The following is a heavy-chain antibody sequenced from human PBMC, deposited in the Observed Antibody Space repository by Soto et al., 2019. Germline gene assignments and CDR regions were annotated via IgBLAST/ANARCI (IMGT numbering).Heavy chain of an antibody. Sequence: SETLSLTCTVSGDSVSSYKWSWIRQTPGKGLEWIGYIDNNGGTSYNPSLRSRVTMSVDTSTKQFSLRLNSVTAADTAVYYGVRQGFGALHGLVDVWGQGTTVTVSS. CDR3: VRQGFGALHGLVDV. D-gene: IGHD3-10*01. J-gene: IGHJ6*02. CDR2: IDNNGGT. CDR1: GDSVSSYK. V-gene: IGHV4-59*08.